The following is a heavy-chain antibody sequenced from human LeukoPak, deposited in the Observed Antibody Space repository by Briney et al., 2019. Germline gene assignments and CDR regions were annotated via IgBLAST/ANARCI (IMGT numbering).Heavy chain of an antibody. D-gene: IGHD3-22*01. V-gene: IGHV4-59*01. CDR1: GGSLSSYY. CDR2: IYYSGST. Sequence: SQTLSLTCTVSGGSLSSYYRSWIRQPPGKGLEWIGYIYYSGSTNYNPSLKSRVTISVDTSKNQFSLKLSSVTAADTAVYYCARDRYYYDSSGYYSRGFDYWGQGTLVTVSS. CDR3: ARDRYYYDSSGYYSRGFDY. J-gene: IGHJ4*02.